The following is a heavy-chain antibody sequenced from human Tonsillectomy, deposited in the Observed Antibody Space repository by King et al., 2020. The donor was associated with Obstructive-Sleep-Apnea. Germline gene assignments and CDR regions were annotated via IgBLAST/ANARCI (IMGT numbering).Heavy chain of an antibody. CDR1: GGSMSSFY. CDR3: AREESAYYGAGPMDV. Sequence: VQLQESSPGLVKPSETLSLTCSVSGGSMSSFYWSWIRQAAGKGLEWIGRIYTSGSTNYNPSLKSRVTLSVDTSNNQISLKLSSVTAADTAVYYCAREESAYYGAGPMDVWGQGTTVTVSS. V-gene: IGHV4-4*07. D-gene: IGHD3-10*01. CDR2: IYTSGST. J-gene: IGHJ6*02.